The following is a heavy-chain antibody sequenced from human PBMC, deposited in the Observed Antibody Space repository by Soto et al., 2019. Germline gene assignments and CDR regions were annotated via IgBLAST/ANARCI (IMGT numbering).Heavy chain of an antibody. Sequence: SETLSLTCAVYGGSFIGYYWSWIRQPPGKGLEWIGEINHSGSTNYNPSRKSRVTISVDTSKNQFSLKLSSVTAADTAVYYCARGKLSDYVWGSYSYHFDYWGQGTVVTVSS. CDR2: INHSGST. CDR3: ARGKLSDYVWGSYSYHFDY. V-gene: IGHV4-34*01. D-gene: IGHD3-16*02. CDR1: GGSFIGYY. J-gene: IGHJ4*02.